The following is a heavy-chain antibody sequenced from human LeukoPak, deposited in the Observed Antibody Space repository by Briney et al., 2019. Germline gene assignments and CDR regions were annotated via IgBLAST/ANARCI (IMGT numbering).Heavy chain of an antibody. CDR2: IYYSGST. CDR3: ARNYGDYNFDY. J-gene: IGHJ4*02. V-gene: IGHV4-59*01. CDR1: GGSISSYY. Sequence: SETLSLTCTVSGGSISSYYWSWIRQPPGKGLEWIGYIYYSGSTNYNPSLKSRVTISVDTSKNQFSLKLSSVTAADTAVYYCARNYGDYNFDYWGQGTLVTASS. D-gene: IGHD4-17*01.